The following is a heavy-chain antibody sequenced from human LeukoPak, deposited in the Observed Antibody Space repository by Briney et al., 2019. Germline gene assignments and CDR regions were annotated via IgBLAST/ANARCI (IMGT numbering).Heavy chain of an antibody. CDR1: GYSISSGYY. V-gene: IGHV4-38-2*02. CDR3: ARAGVVVVPAAGLRGRKYYFDY. J-gene: IGHJ4*02. Sequence: SETLSLTCTVSGYSISSGYYWGWIRQPPGKGLEWIGSIYHSGSTYYNPSLKSRVTISVDTSKNQFSLKLSSVTAADTAVYYCARAGVVVVPAAGLRGRKYYFDYWGQGTLVTVSS. CDR2: IYHSGST. D-gene: IGHD2-2*01.